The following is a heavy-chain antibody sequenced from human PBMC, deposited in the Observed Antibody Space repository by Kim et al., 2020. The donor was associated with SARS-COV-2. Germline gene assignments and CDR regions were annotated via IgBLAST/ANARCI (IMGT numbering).Heavy chain of an antibody. D-gene: IGHD1-26*01. V-gene: IGHV4-59*01. Sequence: SETLSLTCSVSGGSISFYYWSWIRQSPGKGLEWIGFIYSGSTRYNPSLQSRVTMSADTSKNQFALKLNSVTASDTGVYFCARSAAWAPIDYWGQGTLVIV. J-gene: IGHJ4*02. CDR2: IYSGST. CDR1: GGSISFYY. CDR3: ARSAAWAPIDY.